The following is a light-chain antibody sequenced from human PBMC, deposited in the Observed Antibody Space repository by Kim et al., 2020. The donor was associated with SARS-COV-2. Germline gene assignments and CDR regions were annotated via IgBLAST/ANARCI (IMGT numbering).Light chain of an antibody. CDR3: QKRSNWPALT. J-gene: IGKJ4*01. CDR1: QSVSSY. Sequence: EIVLTQSPATLSLSPGERATLSCRDSQSVSSYLAWYQQKPGQAPRLLIYDASNRATGIPARFSASGSGTDFTLTISSLEPEDFAVYYCQKRSNWPALTFGGGTKVDIK. V-gene: IGKV3-11*01. CDR2: DAS.